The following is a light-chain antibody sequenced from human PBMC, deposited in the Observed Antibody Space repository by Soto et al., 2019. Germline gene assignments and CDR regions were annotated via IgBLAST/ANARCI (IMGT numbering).Light chain of an antibody. CDR2: DAS. V-gene: IGKV1-33*01. CDR3: QQYDNLALT. CDR1: QDISNY. J-gene: IGKJ4*01. Sequence: DIQMTQSPSSLSASVGDRVTITCQASQDISNYLHWYQQKPGKAPKLLIYDASNLETEVPSRFSGSGSGTDFTFTISSLQPEDIATYYCQQYDNLALTFGGGTKVEIK.